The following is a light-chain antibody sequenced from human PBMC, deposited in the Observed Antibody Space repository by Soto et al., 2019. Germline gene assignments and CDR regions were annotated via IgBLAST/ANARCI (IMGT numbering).Light chain of an antibody. Sequence: QSALTQPRSVSGSPGQSVTISCTGTSSDVGGYNYVSWYQQHPGKAPKLMICDVSKRPSGVPDRFSGSKSGNTASLTISGLQAEDEADYYCCSYAGSYVVFGGGTKLTVL. CDR1: SSDVGGYNY. CDR2: DVS. V-gene: IGLV2-11*01. CDR3: CSYAGSYVV. J-gene: IGLJ2*01.